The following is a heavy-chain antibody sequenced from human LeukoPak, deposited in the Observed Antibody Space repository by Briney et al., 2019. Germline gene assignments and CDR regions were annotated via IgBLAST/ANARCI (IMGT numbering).Heavy chain of an antibody. V-gene: IGHV3-30*02. D-gene: IGHD5-18*01. J-gene: IGHJ4*02. Sequence: GGSLRLSYAASGYTLRNYGMHWVCQAPGKGLEWMAFIRYDGSNKYSADSVKGRFTISRDNSKNTLDLQMNSLRAEDTAVYYCAKGRSGYNYGPFDYWGQGTLVTVSS. CDR3: AKGRSGYNYGPFDY. CDR2: IRYDGSNK. CDR1: GYTLRNYG.